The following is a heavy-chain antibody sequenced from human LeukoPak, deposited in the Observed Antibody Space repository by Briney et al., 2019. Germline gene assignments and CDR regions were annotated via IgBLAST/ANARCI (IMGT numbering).Heavy chain of an antibody. CDR2: IYWDDDK. D-gene: IGHD4-17*01. Sequence: SGPTLVKPTQTLTLTCTFSGFSLSASGVGVGWIRQPPGKALEWLALIYWDDDKRYSPSLKSRLTITKDTSKNQVVLTMTNMDSVDTATYYCARTTTVTTAPYYHYYYYMDDWAKGTTVTVSS. J-gene: IGHJ6*03. V-gene: IGHV2-5*02. CDR3: ARTTTVTTAPYYHYYYYMDD. CDR1: GFSLSASGVG.